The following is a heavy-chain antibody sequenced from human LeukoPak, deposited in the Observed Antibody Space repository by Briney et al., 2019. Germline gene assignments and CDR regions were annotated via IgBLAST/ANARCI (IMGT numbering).Heavy chain of an antibody. CDR3: ARGTAAGGSDAFDI. CDR2: ITYSGTTI. V-gene: IGHV3-11*04. D-gene: IGHD2-21*02. CDR1: GFTFSDYY. J-gene: IGHJ3*02. Sequence: GGSLRLSCAASGFTFSDYYMSWIRQSPGKGLEWVSYITYSGTTIYYAPSVKGRFTISTDNAKSSLYLQMNSLRAEDTAVYYCARGTAAGGSDAFDIWGQGTMVTVSS.